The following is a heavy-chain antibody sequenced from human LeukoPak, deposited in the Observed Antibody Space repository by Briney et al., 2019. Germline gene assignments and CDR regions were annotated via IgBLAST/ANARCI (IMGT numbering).Heavy chain of an antibody. CDR2: IYHSGYT. CDR3: ARRRGHSNKEAFDY. J-gene: IGHJ4*02. CDR1: GASISGSNYY. D-gene: IGHD2/OR15-2a*01. Sequence: SETLSLTCTVSGASISGSNYYWSWIRQPPGKGLEWIGYIYHSGYTYYNPSLKSRVTISVDTSKNQFSLKVNSVTAADTAVYYCARRRGHSNKEAFDYWGQGTLVTVSS. V-gene: IGHV4-30-4*01.